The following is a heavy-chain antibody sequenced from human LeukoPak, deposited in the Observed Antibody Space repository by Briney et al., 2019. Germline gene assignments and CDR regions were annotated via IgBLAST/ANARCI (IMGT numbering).Heavy chain of an antibody. V-gene: IGHV3-30-3*01. D-gene: IGHD3-22*01. CDR1: GFTFSSSA. Sequence: GGSLRLSCAASGFTFSSSAMHWVRQAPGKGLEWVAIISYDGSNESYADSVKGRFTISRDNSKNTLYLQMNSLRAEDTAVYYCARVYFYDSSGTLDYWGQGTLVTVSS. CDR3: ARVYFYDSSGTLDY. CDR2: ISYDGSNE. J-gene: IGHJ4*02.